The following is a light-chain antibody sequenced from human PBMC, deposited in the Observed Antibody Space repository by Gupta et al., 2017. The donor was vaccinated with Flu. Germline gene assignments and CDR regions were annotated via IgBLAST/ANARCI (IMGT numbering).Light chain of an antibody. CDR1: RSVSTN. CDR3: QQYQIWPPLT. CDR2: HAS. Sequence: EVVMTQSPATLSVSPGERATLSCRASRSVSTNLAWYQQKRGQAPRLLIYHASTRATGIPARFSGTGSETEFTLTISSRQPEDFAIYYCQQYQIWPPLTFGGGTKVEIK. J-gene: IGKJ4*01. V-gene: IGKV3-15*01.